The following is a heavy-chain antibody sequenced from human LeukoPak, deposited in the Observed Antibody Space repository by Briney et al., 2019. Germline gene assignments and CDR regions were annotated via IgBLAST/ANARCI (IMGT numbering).Heavy chain of an antibody. CDR3: AREGVTWIQLWKGGAFDI. D-gene: IGHD5-18*01. J-gene: IGHJ3*02. Sequence: SETLSLTCTVSGGSISSYYWSWIRQPPGKGLEWIGYMYYSGSTNYNPSLKSRVTISVDTSKNQFSLKLSSVTAADTAVYYCAREGVTWIQLWKGGAFDIWGQGTMVTVSS. CDR1: GGSISSYY. V-gene: IGHV4-59*01. CDR2: MYYSGST.